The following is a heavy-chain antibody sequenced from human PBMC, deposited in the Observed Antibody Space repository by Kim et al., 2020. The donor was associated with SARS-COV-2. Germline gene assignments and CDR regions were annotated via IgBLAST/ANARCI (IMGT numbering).Heavy chain of an antibody. V-gene: IGHV5-51*01. Sequence: GGSLRLSCQTSGYSFTNYWIGWVRQMPGKGLEWLGIIYPGDSETKYSPSFEGHITISADKSMATAYLQWKSLKASDSGMYYCTAVATRIQYFDPWGQGTLVSVSS. J-gene: IGHJ5*02. CDR3: TAVATRIQYFDP. D-gene: IGHD4-4*01. CDR2: IYPGDSET. CDR1: GYSFTNYW.